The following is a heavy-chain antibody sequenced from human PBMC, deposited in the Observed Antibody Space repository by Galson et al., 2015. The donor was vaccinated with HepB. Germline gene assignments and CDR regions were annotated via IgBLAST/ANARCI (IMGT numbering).Heavy chain of an antibody. CDR2: MNPNSGNT. D-gene: IGHD1-26*01. CDR1: GYTFSSYD. J-gene: IGHJ3*01. Sequence: SVKVSCKASGYTFSSYDINWVRQATGQGLEWMGWMNPNSGNTGYAQKFQGRVAMTRDTSTNTVYMEVSSLRPEDTAVYYCARETPELHAFDVWGQGTVVTVS. CDR3: ARETPELHAFDV. V-gene: IGHV1-8*01.